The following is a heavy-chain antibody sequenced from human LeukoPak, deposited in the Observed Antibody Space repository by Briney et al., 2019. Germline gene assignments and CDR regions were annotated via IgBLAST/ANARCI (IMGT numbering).Heavy chain of an antibody. CDR1: GFTFSNYG. V-gene: IGHV3-33*01. D-gene: IGHD5-12*01. CDR2: IWYDGSNK. Sequence: GGSLRLSCAASGFTFSNYGMHWVRQAPGKGLEWVALIWYDGSNKYYADSVKGRFTISRDNSKNTLYLQMNSLRAEDTAVYYCAREMGLNIVATFGYWGQGTLVTVSS. CDR3: AREMGLNIVATFGY. J-gene: IGHJ4*02.